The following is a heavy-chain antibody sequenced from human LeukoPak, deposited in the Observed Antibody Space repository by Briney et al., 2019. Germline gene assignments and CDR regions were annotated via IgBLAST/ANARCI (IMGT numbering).Heavy chain of an antibody. CDR1: GGPISSYY. Sequence: PSQTLSLTCTVSGGPISSYYWSWIRQPPGKGLEWIGDIYYSGSTTYTPSLQSRVTISVDTSKNQFSLKLSSVTAADTAVYYCARDPFMGHSGYGGYGMDVWGQGTTVTVSS. J-gene: IGHJ6*02. CDR3: ARDPFMGHSGYGGYGMDV. D-gene: IGHD5-12*01. V-gene: IGHV4-59*01. CDR2: IYYSGST.